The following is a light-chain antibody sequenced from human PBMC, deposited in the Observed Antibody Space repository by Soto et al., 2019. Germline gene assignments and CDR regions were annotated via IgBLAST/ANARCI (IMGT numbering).Light chain of an antibody. CDR2: DVT. J-gene: IGLJ1*01. CDR1: SSDVGGYDL. CDR3: CSYAGTYTFDV. V-gene: IGLV2-11*01. Sequence: QSALAQPRSVSESPGQSVTISCTGTSSDVGGYDLVSWYQQHPGKAPKLMIYDVTKRPSGVPDRFSGSRSGNTASLTISGLQAEDDADYYCCSYAGTYTFDVFGTGTKLTVL.